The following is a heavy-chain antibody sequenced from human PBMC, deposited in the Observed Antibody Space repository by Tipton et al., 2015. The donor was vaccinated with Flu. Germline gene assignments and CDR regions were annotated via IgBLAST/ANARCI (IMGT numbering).Heavy chain of an antibody. CDR3: ARDVTGTTTEYYYYGMDV. V-gene: IGHV1-2*06. D-gene: IGHD1-7*01. J-gene: IGHJ6*02. Sequence: QLVQSGAEVKKPGASVKVSCKASGYTFTGYYMHWVRQAPGQGLEWMGRINPNSGGTNYAQKFQGRVTMTRDTSISTAYMELSRLRSDDTAVYYCARDVTGTTTEYYYYGMDVWGQGTTVTVSS. CDR1: GYTFTGYY. CDR2: INPNSGGT.